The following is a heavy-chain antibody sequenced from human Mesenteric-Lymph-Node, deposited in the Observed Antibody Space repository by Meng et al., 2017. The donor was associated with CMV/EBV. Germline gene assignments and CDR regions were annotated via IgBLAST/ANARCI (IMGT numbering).Heavy chain of an antibody. Sequence: SETLSLTCTVSGGSISSSSYYWGWIRQPPGKGLEWIGSIYYSGSTYYNPSLKSRVTISVDTSKNQFSLKLSSVTAADTAVYYCATGSSSWPNPLDYWGQGTLVTVSS. J-gene: IGHJ4*02. V-gene: IGHV4-39*07. CDR1: GGSISSSSYY. D-gene: IGHD6-13*01. CDR2: IYYSGST. CDR3: ATGSSSWPNPLDY.